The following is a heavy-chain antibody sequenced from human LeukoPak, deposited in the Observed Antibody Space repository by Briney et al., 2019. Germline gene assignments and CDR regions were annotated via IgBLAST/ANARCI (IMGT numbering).Heavy chain of an antibody. J-gene: IGHJ4*02. V-gene: IGHV1-69*05. CDR1: GGTFSSYA. Sequence: SVKVSCKASGGTFSSYAISWVRQAPGQGLEWMGGIIPIFGTANYAQKFQGRVTITTDESTSTAYMELSSLRSEDTAVYYCARDGSAGQPLLDYWGQGTLVTVSS. CDR3: ARDGSAGQPLLDY. D-gene: IGHD3-10*01. CDR2: IIPIFGTA.